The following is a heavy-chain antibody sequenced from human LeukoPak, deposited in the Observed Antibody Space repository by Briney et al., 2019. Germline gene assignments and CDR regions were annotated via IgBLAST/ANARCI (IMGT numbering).Heavy chain of an antibody. CDR3: ARAGGLNIVGFYYYYYMDV. J-gene: IGHJ6*03. Sequence: ASVKVSCKASGYTFTGYYMHWVRQAPGQGLEWMGWINPNSGGTNHAQKFQGRVTMTRDTSISTAYMELSRLRSDDTAVYYCARAGGLNIVGFYYYYYMDVWGKGTTVTVSS. CDR1: GYTFTGYY. CDR2: INPNSGGT. D-gene: IGHD1-26*01. V-gene: IGHV1-2*02.